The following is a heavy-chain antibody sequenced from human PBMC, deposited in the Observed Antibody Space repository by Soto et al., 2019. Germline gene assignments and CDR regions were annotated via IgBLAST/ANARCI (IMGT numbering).Heavy chain of an antibody. CDR3: ATEGAVVYSGYEYFDI. Sequence: EVQLLESGGDLVQPGGSLRLSCAASGFTFSSYAMSWVRQAPGKGLEWVSSISVSGGGTYFADSVKGRFTLSRDRSKNILVLHMNTRIAEDTAIYNCATEGAVVYSGYEYFDIWGQSTLVTVS. CDR2: ISVSGGGT. J-gene: IGHJ4*02. V-gene: IGHV3-23*01. D-gene: IGHD5-12*01. CDR1: GFTFSSYA.